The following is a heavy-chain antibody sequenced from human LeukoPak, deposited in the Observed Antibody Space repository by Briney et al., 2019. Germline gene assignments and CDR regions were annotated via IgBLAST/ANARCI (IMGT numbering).Heavy chain of an antibody. D-gene: IGHD1-26*01. CDR3: ARGLWEPPAYYYYYMDV. CDR1: GFTFSSYW. CDR2: IKQDGSEK. V-gene: IGHV3-7*01. J-gene: IGHJ6*03. Sequence: GGSLRLSCAASGFTFSSYWMSWVRQAPGKGLEWVANIKQDGSEKYYVDSVKGRFTISRDNAKNSLCLQMNSLRAEDTAVYYCARGLWEPPAYYYYYMDVWGKGTTVTVSS.